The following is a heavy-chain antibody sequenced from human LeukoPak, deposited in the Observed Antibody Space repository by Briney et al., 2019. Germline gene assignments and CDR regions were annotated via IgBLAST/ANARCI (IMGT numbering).Heavy chain of an antibody. J-gene: IGHJ6*03. Sequence: QPGGSLRLSCAASGFTFSSYAMSWVRQAPGKGLEWVSAISGSGGSTYYADSVKGRFTISRDNAKNSLYLQMNSLRAEDTAVYYCARIVYGGNQNPRVHYYYYYYMDVWGKGTTVTVSS. CDR2: ISGSGGST. CDR1: GFTFSSYA. D-gene: IGHD4-23*01. V-gene: IGHV3-23*01. CDR3: ARIVYGGNQNPRVHYYYYYYMDV.